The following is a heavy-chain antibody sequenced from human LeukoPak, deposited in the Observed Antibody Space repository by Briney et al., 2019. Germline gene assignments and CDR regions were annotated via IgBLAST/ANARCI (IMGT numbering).Heavy chain of an antibody. CDR2: INQDGSDK. V-gene: IGHV3-7*01. J-gene: IGHJ4*02. Sequence: PGGSLRLSCAASGFTFSNFWMTWVRQAPGKGLEWVGNINQDGSDKSSVDSVDSVRGRFSISRDNARNSVCLQMNSLRAEDTAVYCCARDVGSGWFDYWGQGSLVTVSS. D-gene: IGHD6-19*01. CDR3: ARDVGSGWFDY. CDR1: GFTFSNFW.